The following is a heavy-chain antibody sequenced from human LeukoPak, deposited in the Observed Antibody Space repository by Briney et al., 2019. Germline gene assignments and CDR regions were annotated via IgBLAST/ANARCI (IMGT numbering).Heavy chain of an antibody. CDR3: ASLGGFAI. J-gene: IGHJ3*02. V-gene: IGHV4-4*07. Sequence: SETLSLTCTVSGGSISSYYWSWIRQPAGKGLEWIGRFYISGGTNYNPSLKSRVTISVDTSKNQFSLKLTSVTAADTAVYYCASLGGFAIWGQGTVVTVSS. CDR1: GGSISSYY. CDR2: FYISGGT.